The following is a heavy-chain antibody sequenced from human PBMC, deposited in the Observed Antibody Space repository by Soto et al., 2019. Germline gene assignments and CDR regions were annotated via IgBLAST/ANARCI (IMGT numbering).Heavy chain of an antibody. Sequence: QVQLQQWGAGLLKPSETLSLTCAVYGGSLSANYWTWIRQPPGKGLEWIGEVNHSGGTNYNPSLMSRVTISVDTSQYQFTLKLSSVTAADTAMYYCASARFDSWGQGTLVTVSS. CDR3: ASARFDS. D-gene: IGHD2-15*01. CDR2: VNHSGGT. V-gene: IGHV4-34*01. J-gene: IGHJ4*02. CDR1: GGSLSANY.